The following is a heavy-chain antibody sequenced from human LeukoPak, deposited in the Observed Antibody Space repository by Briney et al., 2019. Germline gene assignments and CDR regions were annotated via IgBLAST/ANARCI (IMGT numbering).Heavy chain of an antibody. CDR3: ARDYSFSHDH. Sequence: PGGSLRLSCAVSGFTFSNFDMNWVRQAPGKGLEWVSRIKSDESSTTYADSVKGRFTISRDSAKNTVYLQMSSLRAEDTAVYYCARDYSFSHDHWGQGTLVTVSS. V-gene: IGHV3-74*01. D-gene: IGHD5-18*01. CDR1: GFTFSNFD. J-gene: IGHJ4*02. CDR2: IKSDESST.